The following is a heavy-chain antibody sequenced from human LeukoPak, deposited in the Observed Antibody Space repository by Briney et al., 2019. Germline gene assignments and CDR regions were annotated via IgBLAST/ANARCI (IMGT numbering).Heavy chain of an antibody. CDR2: ISGGGDTS. Sequence: GASLSLSCAASGFSLRSYAMNWVRQAPGKGLEWVSVISGGGDTSYANSVNGRFTISRDNSKNTLYLQMLSLRAEDTATYYCVRTTQRDYYYYGMAVWGQGTTVTVSS. CDR1: GFSLRSYA. V-gene: IGHV3-23*01. J-gene: IGHJ6*02. D-gene: IGHD1-1*01. CDR3: VRTTQRDYYYYGMAV.